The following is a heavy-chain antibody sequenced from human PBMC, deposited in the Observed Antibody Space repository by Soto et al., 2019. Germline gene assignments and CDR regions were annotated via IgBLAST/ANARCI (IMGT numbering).Heavy chain of an antibody. CDR2: ISSNGGST. J-gene: IGHJ4*02. V-gene: IGHV3-64*01. Sequence: EVQLVESGGGLVQPGGSLRLSCAASGFTFSSYAMHWVRQAPGKGLEYVSAISSNGGSTYYANSVKGRFTISRDNSKNTLYLQMGSLRAEDMAVYYCASPAAPHDYGDLLCNWGQGTLVTVSS. CDR3: ASPAAPHDYGDLLCN. CDR1: GFTFSSYA. D-gene: IGHD4-17*01.